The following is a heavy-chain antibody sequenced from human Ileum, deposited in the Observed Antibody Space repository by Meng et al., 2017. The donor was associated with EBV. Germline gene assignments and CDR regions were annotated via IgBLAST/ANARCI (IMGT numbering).Heavy chain of an antibody. Sequence: VQLQESGPGLVKPSDTLSLTCAVSGYSISSTNRWGWIRQPPGKGLEWIGYIYYSGSTSYNPSLKSRVTMSVDTSKNQFSLNLNSVTAVDTAVYYCARNVPGTSAYYDWGQGTLVTVSS. J-gene: IGHJ4*02. CDR2: IYYSGST. V-gene: IGHV4-28*01. CDR1: GYSISSTNR. CDR3: ARNVPGTSAYYD. D-gene: IGHD3-22*01.